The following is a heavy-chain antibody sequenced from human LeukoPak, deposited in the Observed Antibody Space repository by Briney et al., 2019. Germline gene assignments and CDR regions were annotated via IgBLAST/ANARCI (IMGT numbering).Heavy chain of an antibody. CDR1: GGSISSSSYY. J-gene: IGHJ5*02. Sequence: SETLYLTCTASGGSISSSSYYWGWIRQPPGKGLEWIGSIYYSGSTYYNPSLKSRVTISVDTSKNQFSLKLSSVTAADTAVYYCARQAVDTAMVLFDPWGQGTLVTVSS. V-gene: IGHV4-39*01. CDR2: IYYSGST. D-gene: IGHD5-18*01. CDR3: ARQAVDTAMVLFDP.